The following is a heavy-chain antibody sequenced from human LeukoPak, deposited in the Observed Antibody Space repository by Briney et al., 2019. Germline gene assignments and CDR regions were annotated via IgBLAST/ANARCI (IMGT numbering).Heavy chain of an antibody. CDR2: ISTSSRTI. CDR3: ARDLGSSSWYAY. CDR1: GYAFSAYA. J-gene: IGHJ4*02. V-gene: IGHV3-48*04. D-gene: IGHD6-13*01. Sequence: PGGSLRLSCGASGYAFSAYAMNWVRQAPGKGPEWVSYISTSSRTIFYADSVKGRFTISRDNAKNSLYLQMNSLRAEDTAVYYCARDLGSSSWYAYWGQGTLVTVSS.